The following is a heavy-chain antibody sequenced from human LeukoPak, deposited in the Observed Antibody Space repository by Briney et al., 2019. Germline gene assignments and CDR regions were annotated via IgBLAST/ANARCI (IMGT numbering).Heavy chain of an antibody. CDR3: ARLYDYVWGSYRDTKSFDY. Sequence: GGSLRLSCAASGFTFSNCWMHWVRQAPGKGLVWVSRIYGDGSSTSYADSVKGRFTISRDNAKNTLYLQMNSLRAEDTAVYYCARLYDYVWGSYRDTKSFDYWGQGTLVTVSS. J-gene: IGHJ4*02. V-gene: IGHV3-74*01. D-gene: IGHD3-16*02. CDR1: GFTFSNCW. CDR2: IYGDGSST.